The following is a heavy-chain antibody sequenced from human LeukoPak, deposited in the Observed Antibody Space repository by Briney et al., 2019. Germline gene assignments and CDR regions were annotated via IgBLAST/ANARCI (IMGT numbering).Heavy chain of an antibody. D-gene: IGHD2-2*01. CDR1: GGSISSSSYY. V-gene: IGHV4-39*07. J-gene: IGHJ4*02. CDR2: IYYSGST. Sequence: PSETLSLTCTVSGGSISSSSYYWGWIRQPPGKGLEWIGSIYYSGSTYYNPSLKSRVTISVDTSKNQFSLKLSSVTAADTAVYYCASDRYCSSTSCDLTGPLDYWGQGTLVTVSS. CDR3: ASDRYCSSTSCDLTGPLDY.